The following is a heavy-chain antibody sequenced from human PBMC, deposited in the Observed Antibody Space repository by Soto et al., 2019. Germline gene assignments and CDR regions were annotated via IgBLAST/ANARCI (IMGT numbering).Heavy chain of an antibody. CDR1: GFTFSSYS. D-gene: IGHD3-10*01. CDR2: ISSSGGST. CDR3: AKLLYYYGSGSYYNQAQDYYYYYCMDV. Sequence: GGSLRLSCAASGFTFSSYSMNWVRQAPGKGLEWVSTISSSGGSTYYADSVKGRFTISRDNSKNTLYLQMNSLRAEDTAVYYCAKLLYYYGSGSYYNQAQDYYYYYCMDVWGKGTTVTVSS. J-gene: IGHJ6*03. V-gene: IGHV3-23*01.